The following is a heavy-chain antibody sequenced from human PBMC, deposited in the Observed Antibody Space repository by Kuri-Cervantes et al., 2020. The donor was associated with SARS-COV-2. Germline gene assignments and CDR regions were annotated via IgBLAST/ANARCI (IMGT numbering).Heavy chain of an antibody. D-gene: IGHD6-6*01. CDR1: GFSLSASGVG. Sequence: SGPTLVKPTQTLTLTCTFSGFSLSASGVGVGWIRQPPGKALEWLALIYWDDDKRYSPSLKSGLTITKDTSKNQVVLTMTNMDPVDTATYYCALRKYSSSSGYYYMDVWGKGTTVTVSS. J-gene: IGHJ6*03. CDR3: ALRKYSSSSGYYYMDV. V-gene: IGHV2-5*02. CDR2: IYWDDDK.